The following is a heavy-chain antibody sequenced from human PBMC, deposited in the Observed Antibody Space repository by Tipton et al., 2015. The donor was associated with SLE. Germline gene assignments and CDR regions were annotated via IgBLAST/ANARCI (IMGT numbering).Heavy chain of an antibody. Sequence: GFLRLSCEASGFTVSTSYLSWVRQAPGKGLEWISVLYSGGSTYYADSVKGRFTISRDNAKNSLFLQMSRLRAEDTAVYYCARTYSSSWYGAYFDLWGQGTLVTVSP. J-gene: IGHJ4*02. CDR3: ARTYSSSWYGAYFDL. CDR2: LYSGGST. CDR1: GFTVSTSY. V-gene: IGHV3-66*01. D-gene: IGHD6-13*01.